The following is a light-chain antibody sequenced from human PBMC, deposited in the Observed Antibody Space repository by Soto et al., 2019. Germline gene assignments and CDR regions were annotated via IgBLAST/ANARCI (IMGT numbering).Light chain of an antibody. V-gene: IGLV2-14*01. CDR2: EVN. J-gene: IGLJ2*01. CDR3: SSYTSSNTLL. CDR1: STDVGGYNY. Sequence: QSVLTQPASVSGSPGQSIAISCTGTSTDVGGYNYVSWYQQHPGKAPKLLIYEVNNRPSGISNRFSGSKSGNTASLTISGLQPEDEADYYCSSYTSSNTLLFGGGTKLTVL.